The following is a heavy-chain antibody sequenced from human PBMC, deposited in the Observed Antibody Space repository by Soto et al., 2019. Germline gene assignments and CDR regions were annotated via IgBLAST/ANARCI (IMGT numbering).Heavy chain of an antibody. D-gene: IGHD6-6*01. J-gene: IGHJ6*03. CDR3: ARRARPDFYYMDV. V-gene: IGHV3-64*01. Sequence: EVQLAESGGGLAQPGGSLRLSCAASGFTLSGYAMDWVRHAPGKGMEYVSGISSKGVGTYYANSVQGRFTISRDNSKNTVYLQMGSLSSEDMAVYYCARRARPDFYYMDVWGKGTTVTVSS. CDR2: ISSKGVGT. CDR1: GFTLSGYA.